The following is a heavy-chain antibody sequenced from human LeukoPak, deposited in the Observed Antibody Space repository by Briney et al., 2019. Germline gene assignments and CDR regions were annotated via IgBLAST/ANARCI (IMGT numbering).Heavy chain of an antibody. Sequence: GASVKVSCNASGYTFTGYAISWVRQAPGQGLEWMGWISAYNGNTNYAQKLQGRVTMTTDTSTNTAYMEVRSLRSDDAAVYYCARLRLGELSSGFDYWGQGTLVTVSS. CDR3: ARLRLGELSSGFDY. CDR1: GYTFTGYA. J-gene: IGHJ4*02. D-gene: IGHD3-16*02. V-gene: IGHV1-18*01. CDR2: ISAYNGNT.